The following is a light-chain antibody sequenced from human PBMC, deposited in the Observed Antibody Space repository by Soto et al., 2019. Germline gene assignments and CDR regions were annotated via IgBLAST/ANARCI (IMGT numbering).Light chain of an antibody. J-gene: IGKJ1*01. CDR3: QLYGESPPRT. Sequence: ETVLTQSPGTLSLSPGESATLSCRASESVSSIYLGWYQQKPGQALRLLIYGASSRATGIPDRFSGSGSGTDFTLTIARLEPEDFAVYYCQLYGESPPRTFGQGTKVEIK. V-gene: IGKV3-20*01. CDR2: GAS. CDR1: ESVSSIY.